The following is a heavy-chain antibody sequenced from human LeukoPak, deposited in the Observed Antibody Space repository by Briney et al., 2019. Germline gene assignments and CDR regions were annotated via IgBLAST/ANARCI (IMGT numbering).Heavy chain of an antibody. CDR3: ARDRGYSGYHDY. V-gene: IGHV1-2*06. J-gene: IGHJ4*02. Sequence: GASVKVSCKASGYTFTGYYMHWVRQAPGQGLEWMGRINPNSGGTNYAQKFQGRVTMTRDTSISTAYMELSRLRSDDTAVYYCARDRGYSGYHDYWGQGNLVSVSS. CDR1: GYTFTGYY. D-gene: IGHD5-12*01. CDR2: INPNSGGT.